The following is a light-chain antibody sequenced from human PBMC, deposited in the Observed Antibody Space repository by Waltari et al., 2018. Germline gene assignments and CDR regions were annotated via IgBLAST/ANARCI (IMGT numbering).Light chain of an antibody. Sequence: QSALTQPASVSGSPGQSITISCSGTSGDVGPSNYVSWYQQLPGKVPKLIISEVSNRPSGVSNSFSGSKSGNTASLSISGLQAEDEGDYYCTSFTTRYTWLFGGGTKVTVL. CDR2: EVS. V-gene: IGLV2-14*01. J-gene: IGLJ3*02. CDR3: TSFTTRYTWL. CDR1: SGDVGPSNY.